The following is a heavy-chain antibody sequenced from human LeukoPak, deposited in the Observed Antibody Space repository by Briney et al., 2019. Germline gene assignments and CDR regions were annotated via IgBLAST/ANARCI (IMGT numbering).Heavy chain of an antibody. CDR1: GGSISSSSYY. V-gene: IGHV4-39*07. CDR3: ARGYKTNCGDTMIVVVPPSYFDY. CDR2: IYYSGST. J-gene: IGHJ4*02. D-gene: IGHD3-22*01. Sequence: SETLSLTCTVSGGSISSSSYYWGWIRQPPGKGLEWIGSIYYSGSTYYNPSLKSRVTISVDTSKNQFSLKLSSVTAADTAVYYCARGYKTNCGDTMIVVVPPSYFDYWGQGTLVTVSS.